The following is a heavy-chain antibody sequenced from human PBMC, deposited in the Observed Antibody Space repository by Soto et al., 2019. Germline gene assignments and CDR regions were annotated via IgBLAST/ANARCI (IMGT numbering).Heavy chain of an antibody. CDR2: IWYDGSNE. CDR1: GFTFSSFG. D-gene: IGHD3-10*01. Sequence: GGSLRLSCAVSGFTFSSFGMHWVRQAPGKGLEWVAVIWYDGSNEYYADSVKGRFTISRDNSRSTLYLQMNSLGVEDTAVYYCARGGRVRGVISVLFDYWGQGALVTVSS. J-gene: IGHJ4*02. V-gene: IGHV3-33*01. CDR3: ARGGRVRGVISVLFDY.